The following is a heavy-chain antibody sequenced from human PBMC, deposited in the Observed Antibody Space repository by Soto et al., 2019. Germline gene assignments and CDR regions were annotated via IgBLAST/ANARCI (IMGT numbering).Heavy chain of an antibody. J-gene: IGHJ3*02. Sequence: GGSLRLSCAASGFTFSSYAMSWVRQAPGKGLEWVSAISGSGGSTYYADSVKGRFTISRDNSKNTLYLQMNSLRAEDTAVYYCAKGYDSSGAPNDAFDIWGQGTMVTVSS. CDR1: GFTFSSYA. D-gene: IGHD3-22*01. CDR3: AKGYDSSGAPNDAFDI. CDR2: ISGSGGST. V-gene: IGHV3-23*01.